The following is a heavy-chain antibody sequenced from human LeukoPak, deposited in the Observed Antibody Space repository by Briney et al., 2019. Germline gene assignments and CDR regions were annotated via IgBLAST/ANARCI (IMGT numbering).Heavy chain of an antibody. Sequence: ASVKVSCKASGYTFTGYYMHWVRQAPGQGLEWMGWINPNSGGTNYAQKFQGRVTMTGDTSISTAYMELSRLRSDDTAVYYCARVILRYFDWPTPYYFDYWGQGTLVTVSS. CDR2: INPNSGGT. J-gene: IGHJ4*02. CDR1: GYTFTGYY. V-gene: IGHV1-2*02. D-gene: IGHD3-9*01. CDR3: ARVILRYFDWPTPYYFDY.